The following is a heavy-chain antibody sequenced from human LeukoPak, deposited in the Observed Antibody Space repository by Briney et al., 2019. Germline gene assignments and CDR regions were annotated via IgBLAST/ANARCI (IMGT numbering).Heavy chain of an antibody. CDR1: GGTFSSYA. V-gene: IGHV1-69*01. CDR2: IIPIFGTA. D-gene: IGHD3-10*01. J-gene: IGHJ3*02. CDR3: ATILLGTMVRGVITAFDI. Sequence: SVKVSCKASGGTFSSYAISWVRQAPGQGLEWMGGIIPIFGTANYARKFQGRVTITADESTSTAYMELSSLRSEDTAVYYCATILLGTMVRGVITAFDIWGQGTMVTVSS.